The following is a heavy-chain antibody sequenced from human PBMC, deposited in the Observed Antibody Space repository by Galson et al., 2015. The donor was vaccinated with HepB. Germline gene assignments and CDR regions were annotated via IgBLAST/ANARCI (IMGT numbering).Heavy chain of an antibody. Sequence: SLRLSCAASGFTFSSYWMHWVRQAPGQGLEWVSSISSSSSYIYYADSVKGRFTISRDNAKNSLYLQMNSLRAEDTAVYYCARGGGYYDILTGYLVDYYYYMDVWGKGTTVTVSS. CDR2: ISSSSSYI. V-gene: IGHV3-21*01. CDR3: ARGGGYYDILTGYLVDYYYYMDV. J-gene: IGHJ6*03. CDR1: GFTFSSYW. D-gene: IGHD3-9*01.